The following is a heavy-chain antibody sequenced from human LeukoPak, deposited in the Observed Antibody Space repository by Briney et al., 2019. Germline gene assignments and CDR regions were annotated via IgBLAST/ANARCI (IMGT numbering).Heavy chain of an antibody. Sequence: PSGTLSLTCAVSGGSISSNNWWGWVRQPPGKGLEWIGEIYHSGSPNYNPSLKSRVTISVDKSRNHFSLNLSSVTAADTAVYYCARVNIDNWHSCDYWGQGTLVTVSS. J-gene: IGHJ4*02. D-gene: IGHD1-1*01. V-gene: IGHV4-4*02. CDR2: IYHSGSP. CDR3: ARVNIDNWHSCDY. CDR1: GGSISSNNW.